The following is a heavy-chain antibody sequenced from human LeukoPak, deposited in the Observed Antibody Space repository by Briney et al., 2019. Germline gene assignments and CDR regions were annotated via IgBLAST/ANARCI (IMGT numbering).Heavy chain of an antibody. CDR1: GGSFSGYY. CDR3: ARFSQWELYYFDY. CDR2: INHSGST. D-gene: IGHD1-26*01. J-gene: IGHJ4*02. V-gene: IGHV4-34*01. Sequence: PSETLSLTCAVYGGSFSGYYWSWIRQPPGKGLEWIGEINHSGSTYYNPSLKSRVTISVDRSKNQFSLKLSSVTAADTAVYYCARFSQWELYYFDYWGQGTLVTVSS.